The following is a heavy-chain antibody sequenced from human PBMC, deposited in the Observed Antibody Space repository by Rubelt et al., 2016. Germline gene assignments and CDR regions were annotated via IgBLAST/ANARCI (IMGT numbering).Heavy chain of an antibody. J-gene: IGHJ3*02. D-gene: IGHD3-22*01. Sequence: PSLKSRVTISVDKSKNQFSLKLSSVTAADTAVYYCARQKPAYYYDSSGYYPRAFDIWGQETMVTVSS. CDR3: ARQKPAYYYDSSGYYPRAFDI. V-gene: IGHV4-4*02.